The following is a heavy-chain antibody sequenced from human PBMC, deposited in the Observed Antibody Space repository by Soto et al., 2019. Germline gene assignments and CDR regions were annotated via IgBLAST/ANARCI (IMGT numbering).Heavy chain of an antibody. J-gene: IGHJ4*02. CDR3: ARDLWFGELPSYYFDY. CDR1: GYTFTGYY. D-gene: IGHD3-10*01. V-gene: IGHV1-2*04. CDR2: INPNSGGT. Sequence: QVQLVQSGAEVRKPGASVKVSCKASGYTFTGYYMHWVRQAPGQVLEWMGWINPNSGGTNYAQKFQGWVTMTRDTSICTAYMELSRLRSDDTAVYYCARDLWFGELPSYYFDYWGQGTLVTVSS.